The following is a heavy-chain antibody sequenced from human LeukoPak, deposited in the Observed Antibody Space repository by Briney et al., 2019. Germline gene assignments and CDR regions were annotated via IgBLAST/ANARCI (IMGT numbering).Heavy chain of an antibody. CDR3: ARDDRGYGYGWFDP. Sequence: SETLSLTCTVSGGSISSSSYYWGWIRQPPGKGLEWIGSIYYSGSTYYNPSLKSRVTISVDTSKNQFSLKLSSVTAADTAVYYCARDDRGYGYGWFDPWGQGTLVTVSS. D-gene: IGHD5-18*01. CDR2: IYYSGST. CDR1: GGSISSSSYY. J-gene: IGHJ5*02. V-gene: IGHV4-39*07.